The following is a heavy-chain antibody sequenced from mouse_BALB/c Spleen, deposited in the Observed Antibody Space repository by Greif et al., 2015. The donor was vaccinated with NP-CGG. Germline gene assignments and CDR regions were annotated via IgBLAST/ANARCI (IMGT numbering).Heavy chain of an antibody. J-gene: IGHJ3*01. CDR3: ASGLLRPLAY. CDR2: ILPGSGST. CDR1: GYTFSSYW. Sequence: LVESGAELMKPGASVKISCKATGYTFSSYWIEWVKQRPGHGLEWIGEILPGSGSTNYNEKFKGKATFTADTSSNTAYMQLSSLTSEDSAVYYCASGLLRPLAYWGQGTLVTVSA. D-gene: IGHD1-2*01. V-gene: IGHV1-9*01.